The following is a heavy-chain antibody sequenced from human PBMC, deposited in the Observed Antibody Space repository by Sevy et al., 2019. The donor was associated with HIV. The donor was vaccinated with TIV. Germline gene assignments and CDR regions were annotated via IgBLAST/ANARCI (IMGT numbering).Heavy chain of an antibody. CDR3: ARDRDYYDSSGYTI. J-gene: IGHJ4*02. D-gene: IGHD3-22*01. V-gene: IGHV3-11*01. CDR1: GFTFSDYY. CDR2: ISSSGSTI. Sequence: GGSLRLSCAASGFTFSDYYMSWIRQAPGKGLEWVSYISSSGSTIYYADSGKGRFTISRDNAKNSLYLQMNSLSAEDTAVYYCARDRDYYDSSGYTIWGQGTLVTVSS.